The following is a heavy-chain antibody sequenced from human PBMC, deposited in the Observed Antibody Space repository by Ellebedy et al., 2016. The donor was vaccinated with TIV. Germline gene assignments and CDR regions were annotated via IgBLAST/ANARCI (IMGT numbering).Heavy chain of an antibody. D-gene: IGHD1-26*01. V-gene: IGHV1-69*13. J-gene: IGHJ4*02. CDR2: IIPIFGTA. Sequence: SVKVSXXASGGTFSSYAISWVRQAPGQGLEWMGGIIPIFGTANYAQKFQGRVTITADESTSTAYMELNSLKTEDTAMYYCARIGSGRYEDYWGQGTLVTVSS. CDR1: GGTFSSYA. CDR3: ARIGSGRYEDY.